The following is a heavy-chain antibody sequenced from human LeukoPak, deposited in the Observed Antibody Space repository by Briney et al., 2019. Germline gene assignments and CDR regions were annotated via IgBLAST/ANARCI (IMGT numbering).Heavy chain of an antibody. J-gene: IGHJ4*02. Sequence: GGSLRPSCGVSGFIFSNYPMTWVRQAPGKGLECGSSIGGSGDNTYYADSVKGRFTISRDNSKNTLFLQMNSLRAEDTAVYYCAKDRRAIFGVVLDYWGQGTVVTVSS. D-gene: IGHD3-3*01. V-gene: IGHV3-23*01. CDR1: GFIFSNYP. CDR2: IGGSGDNT. CDR3: AKDRRAIFGVVLDY.